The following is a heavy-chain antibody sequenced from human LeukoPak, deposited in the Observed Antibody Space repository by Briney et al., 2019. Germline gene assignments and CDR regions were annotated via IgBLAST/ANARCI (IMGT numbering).Heavy chain of an antibody. V-gene: IGHV3-23*01. CDR1: GFTFSSYA. D-gene: IGHD3-22*01. Sequence: GGSLRLSCAASGFTFSSYAMSWVRQAPGKGLEWVSAISGSGGSTYYADSVKGRFTIPRDNSKNTLYLQMNSLRAEDTAVYYCAKPSYDSSGYIFDYWGQGTLVTVSS. CDR3: AKPSYDSSGYIFDY. J-gene: IGHJ4*02. CDR2: ISGSGGST.